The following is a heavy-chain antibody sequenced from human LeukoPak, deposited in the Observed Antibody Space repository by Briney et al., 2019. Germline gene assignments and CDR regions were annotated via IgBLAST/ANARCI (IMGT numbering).Heavy chain of an antibody. CDR3: ARVAPYYYYGMDV. CDR2: INAGNGNT. CDR1: GGTFSSYA. V-gene: IGHV1-3*01. Sequence: GASVKVSCKASGGTFSSYAISWVRQAPGQRLEWMGWINAGNGNTNYSQKFQGRVTITRDTSASTAYMELSSLRSEDTAVYYCARVAPYYYYGMDVWGQGTTVTVSS. J-gene: IGHJ6*02.